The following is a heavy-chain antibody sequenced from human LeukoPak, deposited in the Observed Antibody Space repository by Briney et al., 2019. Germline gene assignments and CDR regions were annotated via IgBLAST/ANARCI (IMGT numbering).Heavy chain of an antibody. V-gene: IGHV3-33*06. Sequence: PGGSLRLSCAASGFTFSSYGMHWVRQAPGKGLEWVAVIWYDGSNKYYADSVKGRFTISRDNSKNTLYLQMNSLRAEDTAVYCCAKDPSPMRGVGATNWGQGTLVTVSS. D-gene: IGHD1-26*01. CDR3: AKDPSPMRGVGATN. CDR2: IWYDGSNK. CDR1: GFTFSSYG. J-gene: IGHJ4*02.